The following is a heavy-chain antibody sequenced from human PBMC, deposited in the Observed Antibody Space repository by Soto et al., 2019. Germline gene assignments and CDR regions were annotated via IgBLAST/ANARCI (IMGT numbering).Heavy chain of an antibody. CDR2: IYYSGST. CDR1: GGSISSSSYY. CDR3: ASLYPGYFDFWSGYYRSYYYMDV. D-gene: IGHD3-3*01. J-gene: IGHJ6*03. V-gene: IGHV4-39*01. Sequence: SQTRSLTCTVSGGSISSSSYYWGWIRQPPGKGLEWIGSIYYSGSTYYNPSLKSRVTISVDTSKNQFSLKLSSVTAADTAVYYCASLYPGYFDFWSGYYRSYYYMDVWGKGTTVTVSS.